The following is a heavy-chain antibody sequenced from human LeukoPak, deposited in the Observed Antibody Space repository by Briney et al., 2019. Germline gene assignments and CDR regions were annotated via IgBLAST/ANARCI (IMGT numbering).Heavy chain of an antibody. Sequence: ASVKVSCKASGGTFSTYAISWVRQAPGQGLEWMGGIIPIFGTTNYPQKFQGRVTITADKSTTTVYMELSSLRSEDTAVYYCARVPRRGDRFDPWGQGTLVTVSS. CDR1: GGTFSTYA. J-gene: IGHJ5*02. CDR3: ARVPRRGDRFDP. V-gene: IGHV1-69*06. CDR2: IIPIFGTT. D-gene: IGHD2-2*01.